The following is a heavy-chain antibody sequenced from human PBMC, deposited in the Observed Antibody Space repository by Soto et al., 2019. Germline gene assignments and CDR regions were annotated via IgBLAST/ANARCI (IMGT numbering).Heavy chain of an antibody. V-gene: IGHV3-30-3*01. CDR3: ARSGDSGSYYGFEPNYFDY. CDR2: ISYDGSNK. CDR1: GFTVSSYA. J-gene: IGHJ4*02. Sequence: GGSLRLSCAASGFTVSSYAMHWVRQAPGKGLEWVAVISYDGSNKYYADSVKGRFTISRDNSKNTLYLQMNSLRAEDTAVYYCARSGDSGSYYGFEPNYFDYWGQGTLVTVSS. D-gene: IGHD1-26*01.